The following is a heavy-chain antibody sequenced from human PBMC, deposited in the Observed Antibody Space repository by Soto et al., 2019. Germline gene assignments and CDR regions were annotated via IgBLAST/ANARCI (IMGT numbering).Heavy chain of an antibody. Sequence: EVQLMESGGGLVQPGGSLILSCVGSGFAFSGSAMHWVRQASGKGLEWVGRIRSKANNYATSYAASVKGRFTISRDDSKNTAYLQMNSLETEEAAVYYCSSTRYYGSNGRPEGDNYWGQGTLVTVSS. D-gene: IGHD3-16*01. CDR1: GFAFSGSA. CDR2: IRSKANNYAT. J-gene: IGHJ4*02. V-gene: IGHV3-73*01. CDR3: SSTRYYGSNGRPEGDNY.